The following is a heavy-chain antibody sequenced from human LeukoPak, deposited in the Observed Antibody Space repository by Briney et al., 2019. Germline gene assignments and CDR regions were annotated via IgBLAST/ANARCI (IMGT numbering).Heavy chain of an antibody. CDR2: ISYDGSNK. V-gene: IGHV3-30*18. Sequence: GGSLRLSCGASGFTFSSYWMHWVRQAPGKGLEWVAVISYDGSNKKYADSVKGRFTISRYNSKNTLYLQMNSLRAEDTAVYYCAKLGVTTPVDYWGQGTLVTVSS. D-gene: IGHD4-17*01. J-gene: IGHJ4*02. CDR1: GFTFSSYW. CDR3: AKLGVTTPVDY.